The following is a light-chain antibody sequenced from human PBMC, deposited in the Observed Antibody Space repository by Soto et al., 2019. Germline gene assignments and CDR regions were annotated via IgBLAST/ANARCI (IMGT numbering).Light chain of an antibody. Sequence: DIQLTQSPSFLSASVGDRVTITCRASQGISSYLAWYQQKPGKAPKLLIYAASTLQSGVPSRFSGSGSGTEFPLTISSLQPEDFATYCCQQLNSYPITFGQWTRLEMK. CDR3: QQLNSYPIT. J-gene: IGKJ5*01. CDR2: AAS. V-gene: IGKV1-9*01. CDR1: QGISSY.